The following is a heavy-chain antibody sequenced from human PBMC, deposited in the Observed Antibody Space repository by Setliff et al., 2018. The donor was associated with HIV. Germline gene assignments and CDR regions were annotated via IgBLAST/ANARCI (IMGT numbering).Heavy chain of an antibody. J-gene: IGHJ3*02. D-gene: IGHD2-8*01. CDR1: GFTFGIYS. V-gene: IGHV3-30*07. CDR2: FSADEDIE. Sequence: PGGSLRLSCEASGFTFGIYSMHWVRQAPGRGLEWMAVFSADEDIEYYADSVRERFTIFRDSSKNTLYLQMNSLRAEDTAVYYCAKMGSPVGPDAFDIWGQGTMVTVSS. CDR3: AKMGSPVGPDAFDI.